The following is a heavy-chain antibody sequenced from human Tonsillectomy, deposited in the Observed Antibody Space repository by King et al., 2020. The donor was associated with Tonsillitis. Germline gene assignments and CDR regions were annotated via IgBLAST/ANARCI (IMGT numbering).Heavy chain of an antibody. D-gene: IGHD6-13*01. CDR1: GGSISSGGYY. V-gene: IGHV4-31*03. J-gene: IGHJ4*02. CDR2: IYYRGST. Sequence: QLQESGPGLVKPSQTLSLTCTVSGGSISSGGYYWSWIRQHPGKGLEWIGYIYYRGSTFYNPSLKSRVTISVDTSKNQFSLKLRSVTAADTAVYYCASGRVISAAGRFDCWGQGTLVTVSS. CDR3: ASGRVISAAGRFDC.